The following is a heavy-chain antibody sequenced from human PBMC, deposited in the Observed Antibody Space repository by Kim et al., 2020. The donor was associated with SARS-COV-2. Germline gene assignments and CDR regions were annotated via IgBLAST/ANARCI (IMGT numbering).Heavy chain of an antibody. D-gene: IGHD7-27*01. Sequence: SETLSLTCTVSGGSITSYYWSWIRQPPGKGLELIGSIYYSGSTNYNPSLKSRVTISVDTSNNQFSLKLNSVTAADTAVYYCARGFYPGYYFDYWGQGTLVTVSS. CDR3: ARGFYPGYYFDY. CDR2: IYYSGST. V-gene: IGHV4-59*01. CDR1: GGSITSYY. J-gene: IGHJ4*02.